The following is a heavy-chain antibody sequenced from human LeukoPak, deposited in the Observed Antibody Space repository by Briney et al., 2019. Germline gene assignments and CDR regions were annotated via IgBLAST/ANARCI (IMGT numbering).Heavy chain of an antibody. Sequence: GGSLRLSCAASGFTFSGYTMSLVRQAPGKGLEWVSSFTSSSSSIYYADSVKGRFTISRDNAKNSLYLQLSSLGAEDTAVYYCARGWGSYYFDSWGQGTLVTVSS. J-gene: IGHJ4*02. D-gene: IGHD3-16*01. CDR3: ARGWGSYYFDS. CDR1: GFTFSGYT. CDR2: FTSSSSSI. V-gene: IGHV3-21*01.